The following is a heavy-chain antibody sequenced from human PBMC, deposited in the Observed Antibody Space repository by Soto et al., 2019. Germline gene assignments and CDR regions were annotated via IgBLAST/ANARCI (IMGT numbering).Heavy chain of an antibody. CDR2: ISGSTTGI. D-gene: IGHD6-13*01. CDR3: ARVGAVGIYYCDY. CDR1: GFTFSDYY. V-gene: IGHV3-11*01. Sequence: VQLVESGGGLVKPGGSLRLSCAASGFTFSDYYMAWIRQAPGRGLEWISYISGSTTGIYYADSVKGRFTISRDNAKTSLYLQMSSLRAEDTAVYYCARVGAVGIYYCDYWGQGTLVTVSS. J-gene: IGHJ4*02.